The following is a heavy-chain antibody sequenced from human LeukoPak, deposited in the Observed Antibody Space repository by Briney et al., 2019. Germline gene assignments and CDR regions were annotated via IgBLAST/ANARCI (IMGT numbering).Heavy chain of an antibody. Sequence: GGSLRLSCAASGFTFSSYTMNWVRQAPGRGLEWVSSITSSSIYIYYADSVKGRFTISRDNAKNSLYLQMNSLRAEDTAVYYCASGKWLVSAFDIWGQGTMVTVSS. CDR3: ASGKWLVSAFDI. D-gene: IGHD6-19*01. V-gene: IGHV3-21*01. J-gene: IGHJ3*02. CDR1: GFTFSSYT. CDR2: ITSSSIYI.